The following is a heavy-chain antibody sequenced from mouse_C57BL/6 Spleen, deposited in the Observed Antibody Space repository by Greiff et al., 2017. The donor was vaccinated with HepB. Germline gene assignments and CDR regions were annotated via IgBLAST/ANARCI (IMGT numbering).Heavy chain of an antibody. CDR2: IDPENGDT. D-gene: IGHD1-1*01. Sequence: VQLQQSGAELVRPGASVKLSCTASGFNIKDDYMHWVKQRPEQGLEWIGWIDPENGDTEYASKFQGKATITADTSSNTAYLQLSSLTSKDTAVYYCTSNPAYYYGSSYYDYWGQGTTLTVSS. V-gene: IGHV14-4*01. CDR1: GFNIKDDY. CDR3: TSNPAYYYGSSYYDY. J-gene: IGHJ2*01.